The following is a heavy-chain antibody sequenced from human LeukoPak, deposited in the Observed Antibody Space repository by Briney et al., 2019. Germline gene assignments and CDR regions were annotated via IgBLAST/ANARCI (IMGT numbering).Heavy chain of an antibody. V-gene: IGHV4-59*01. J-gene: IGHJ4*02. CDR2: IYYSGST. CDR3: ARASGGWGVNYFDY. CDR1: GGSISSYY. D-gene: IGHD3-10*01. Sequence: SETLSLTCTVSGGSISSYYWSWIRQPPGKGLEWIGCIYYSGSTNYNPSLKSRVTISVDTSKNQFSLKLSSVTAADTAVYYCARASGGWGVNYFDYWGQGTLVTVSS.